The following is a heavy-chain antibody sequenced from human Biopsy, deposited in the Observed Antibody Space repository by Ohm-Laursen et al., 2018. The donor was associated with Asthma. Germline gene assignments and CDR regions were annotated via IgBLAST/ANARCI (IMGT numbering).Heavy chain of an antibody. Sequence: SPKVSCKISGYSLTDLSMHWVRQAPGQGLEWMGGHDHEEGGTVNARRFQGRVTMTEDTSTDTAYMELSSLSSDDTAVYYCASDFPKDYVRYNFQFWGQGTLVTVSS. CDR2: HDHEEGGT. J-gene: IGHJ4*02. CDR3: ASDFPKDYVRYNFQF. V-gene: IGHV1-24*01. CDR1: GYSLTDLS. D-gene: IGHD4-17*01.